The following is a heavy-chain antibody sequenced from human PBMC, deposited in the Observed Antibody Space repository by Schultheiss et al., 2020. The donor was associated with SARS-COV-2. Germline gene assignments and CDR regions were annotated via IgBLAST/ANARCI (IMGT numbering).Heavy chain of an antibody. Sequence: ASVKVSCKASGYTFTDYFVFWVRQAPGQGLEWMGWINPNSGATNYAQKFQGWVTMTRDTSISTAYMEVGRLRSDDTAVYYCARANTVTSWGRYYYYGMDVWGQGTTVTVSS. CDR2: INPNSGAT. CDR1: GYTFTDYF. D-gene: IGHD4-11*01. J-gene: IGHJ6*02. CDR3: ARANTVTSWGRYYYYGMDV. V-gene: IGHV1-2*04.